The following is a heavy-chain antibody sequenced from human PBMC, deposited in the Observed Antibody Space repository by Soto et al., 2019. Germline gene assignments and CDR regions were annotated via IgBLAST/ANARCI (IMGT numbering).Heavy chain of an antibody. Sequence: SETLSLTCNVSGGPIKTGDYYWNWIRQPPGKGLEWIGYVFYSGATNYSPSLKSRAAISMDTSKNQFSLTLTSVTAADKDVYYCARAGFSYGHLLFWGQGIRVTVSS. V-gene: IGHV4-30-4*01. CDR3: ARAGFSYGHLLF. CDR1: GGPIKTGDYY. CDR2: VFYSGAT. J-gene: IGHJ4*02. D-gene: IGHD3-10*01.